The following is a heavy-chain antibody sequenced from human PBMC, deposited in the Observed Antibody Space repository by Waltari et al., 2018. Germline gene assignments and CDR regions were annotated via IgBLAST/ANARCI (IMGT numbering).Heavy chain of an antibody. D-gene: IGHD6-6*01. CDR3: TRYDASSSAGWFDP. Sequence: QVQLQESGPGLVKPSETLSLTCTVSGDSIGRYYWGWIRQPPGKGLEWIGYINYSGSTYHNPSLNNRVTISVETSKNQFSLKLNSVTAADTAVYYCTRYDASSSAGWFDPWGQGTLVTVSS. CDR2: INYSGST. J-gene: IGHJ5*02. CDR1: GDSIGRYY. V-gene: IGHV4-59*01.